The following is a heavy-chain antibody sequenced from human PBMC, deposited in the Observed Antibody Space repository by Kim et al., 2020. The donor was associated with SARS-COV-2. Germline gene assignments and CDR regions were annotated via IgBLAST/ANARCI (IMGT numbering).Heavy chain of an antibody. CDR3: SRRDGYNLGFDY. Sequence: NYAPKLQGRVTMTPDTSTSTAYMGLRSLRSDDTAVYYCSRRDGYNLGFDYWGQGTLVTVSS. J-gene: IGHJ4*02. V-gene: IGHV1-18*01. D-gene: IGHD5-12*01.